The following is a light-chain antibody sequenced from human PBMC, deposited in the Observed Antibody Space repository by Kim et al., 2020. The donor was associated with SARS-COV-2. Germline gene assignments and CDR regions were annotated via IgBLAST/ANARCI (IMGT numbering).Light chain of an antibody. J-gene: IGKJ2*01. CDR1: QSVSRSY. Sequence: YRGESSTLSCRASQSVSRSYLAWYQQKPGQSPRLLIYGASSRATCIPDRFSGSGSGTDFTLTISRLEPEDFAVYYCQQYGSSPPYTFGQGTKLEI. CDR2: GAS. CDR3: QQYGSSPPYT. V-gene: IGKV3-20*01.